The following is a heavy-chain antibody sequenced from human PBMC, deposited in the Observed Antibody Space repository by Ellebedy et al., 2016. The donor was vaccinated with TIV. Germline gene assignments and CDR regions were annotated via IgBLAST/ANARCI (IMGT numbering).Heavy chain of an antibody. Sequence: GESLKISCAASGFPFSSYWMSWVRQAPGKGLEWVANINQGGSEKYYVYSVKGRFTISRDNAKNSLFLQMNSLRAEDTALYYCAREGAYGDYSPGYYGMDVWGQGTTVTVS. J-gene: IGHJ6*02. CDR3: AREGAYGDYSPGYYGMDV. V-gene: IGHV3-7*03. CDR1: GFPFSSYW. D-gene: IGHD4-17*01. CDR2: INQGGSEK.